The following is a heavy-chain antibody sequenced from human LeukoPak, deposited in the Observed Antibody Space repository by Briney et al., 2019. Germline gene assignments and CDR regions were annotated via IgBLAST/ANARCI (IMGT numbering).Heavy chain of an antibody. J-gene: IGHJ6*02. D-gene: IGHD2-15*01. Sequence: PSQTLSLTCTVSGGSISSGGYYWSWIRQHPGKGLEWIGYIYYSGSTYYNPSLKSRVTISVDTSKNQFSLKLSSVTAADTAVYYCARSPVVVRDYYYGMDVWGQGTTVTVSS. CDR1: GGSISSGGYY. V-gene: IGHV4-31*03. CDR2: IYYSGST. CDR3: ARSPVVVRDYYYGMDV.